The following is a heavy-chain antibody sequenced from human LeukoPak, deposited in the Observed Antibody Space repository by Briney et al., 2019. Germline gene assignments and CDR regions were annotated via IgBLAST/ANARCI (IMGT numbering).Heavy chain of an antibody. J-gene: IGHJ4*02. CDR1: GFTFSSYW. V-gene: IGHV3-7*01. CDR3: ARVRDYYDSSGYYSYYFDY. D-gene: IGHD3-22*01. Sequence: GGSLRLSCAASGFTFSSYWMSWVRQAPGKGLEWVANIEQDGSEKYYVDSVKGRFTISRDNAKNSLYLQMNSLRAEDTAVYYCARVRDYYDSSGYYSYYFDYWGQGTLVTVSS. CDR2: IEQDGSEK.